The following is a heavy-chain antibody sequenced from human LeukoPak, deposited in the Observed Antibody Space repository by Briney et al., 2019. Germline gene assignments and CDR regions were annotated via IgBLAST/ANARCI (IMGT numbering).Heavy chain of an antibody. Sequence: PSETLSLTCTVSGGSISSYYWSWIRQPPGKGLEWIGYIFYSGGTNYNPSLKSRVTISVDTSKNQFSLNLSSVTAADTAVYHCARRAAPNWYFDLWGRGTLVTVSS. CDR3: ARRAAPNWYFDL. J-gene: IGHJ2*01. V-gene: IGHV4-59*08. CDR1: GGSISSYY. D-gene: IGHD6-6*01. CDR2: IFYSGGT.